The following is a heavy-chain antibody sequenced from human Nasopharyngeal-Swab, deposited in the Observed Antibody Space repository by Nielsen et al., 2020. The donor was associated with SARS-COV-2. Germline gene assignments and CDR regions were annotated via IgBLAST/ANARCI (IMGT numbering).Heavy chain of an antibody. CDR3: ARGRGVVLDH. D-gene: IGHD3-10*01. V-gene: IGHV3-23*01. CDR2: ISGSGGST. CDR1: GFTFSTYA. Sequence: GGSLRLSCAASGFTFSTYAMYWVRQPPAKGLEWVSIISGSGGSTYYADSVKGRFTISRDNAKNSLYLQMNSLRADDTAVYYCARGRGVVLDHWGQGTLVTVSS. J-gene: IGHJ4*02.